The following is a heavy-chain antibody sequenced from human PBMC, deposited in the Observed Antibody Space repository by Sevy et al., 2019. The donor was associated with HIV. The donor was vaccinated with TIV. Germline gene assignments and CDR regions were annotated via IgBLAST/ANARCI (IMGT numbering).Heavy chain of an antibody. CDR1: GFTFSGSA. D-gene: IGHD4-17*01. Sequence: GGSLRLSCAASGFTFSGSAMHWVRQASGKGLEWVGRIRSKANSYATAYAASVKGRFTVSVVDSKNKAYLQMNSLKTEDTAVYYCTSRSTGDYALVSSDYYYYMDVWFKGTTFTGSS. CDR3: TSRSTGDYALVSSDYYYYMDV. V-gene: IGHV3-73*01. J-gene: IGHJ6*03. CDR2: IRSKANSYAT.